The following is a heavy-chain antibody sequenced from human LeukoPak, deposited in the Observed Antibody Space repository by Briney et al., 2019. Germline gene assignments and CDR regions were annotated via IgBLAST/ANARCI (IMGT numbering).Heavy chain of an antibody. D-gene: IGHD2-15*01. CDR1: GGSISSYY. V-gene: IGHV4-59*01. CDR3: ARVTEYMVEDYFDY. Sequence: KPSETLSLTCTVSGGSISSYYWSWIRQPPGKGLKWIGYIYYSGSTNYNPSLKSRVTISVDTSKNQFSLRLSSVTAADTAVYYCARVTEYMVEDYFDYWGQGTLVTVSS. J-gene: IGHJ4*02. CDR2: IYYSGST.